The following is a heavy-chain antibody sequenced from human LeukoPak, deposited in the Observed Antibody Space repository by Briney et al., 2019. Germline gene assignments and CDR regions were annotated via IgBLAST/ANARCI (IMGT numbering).Heavy chain of an antibody. J-gene: IGHJ6*02. Sequence: SETLSLTCAVSGGSISSYYWSWIRQPPGKGLEWIGYIYYSGSTNYNPSLKSRVTISVDTSKNQFSLKLSSVTAADTAVYYCARTGVPGYYYYGMDVWGQGTTVTVSS. V-gene: IGHV4-59*01. CDR2: IYYSGST. CDR3: ARTGVPGYYYYGMDV. CDR1: GGSISSYY.